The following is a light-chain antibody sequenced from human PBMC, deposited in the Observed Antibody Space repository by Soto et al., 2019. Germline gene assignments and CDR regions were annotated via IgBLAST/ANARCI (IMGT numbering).Light chain of an antibody. CDR2: GNS. CDR3: QSYDSSLSGYYV. CDR1: SSNIGAGYD. V-gene: IGLV1-40*01. J-gene: IGLJ1*01. Sequence: QSVLTQPPSVSGPPGQRVTISCTGSSSNIGAGYDVHWYQQLPGTAPKLVIYGNSNRPSGVPDRFSGSKSGTSASLAITGLQAEDEADYYCQSYDSSLSGYYVFGTGTKVTVL.